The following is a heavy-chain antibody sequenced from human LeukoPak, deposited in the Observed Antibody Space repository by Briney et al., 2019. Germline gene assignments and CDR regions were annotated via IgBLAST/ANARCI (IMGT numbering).Heavy chain of an antibody. CDR3: ANSADYDFDY. J-gene: IGHJ4*02. CDR2: IRYDGSNK. V-gene: IGHV3-30*02. D-gene: IGHD4-17*01. Sequence: VAFIRYDGSNKYYADSVKGRFTISRDNSKNTLYLQMNSLRAEDTAVYYCANSADYDFDYWGQGTLVTVSS.